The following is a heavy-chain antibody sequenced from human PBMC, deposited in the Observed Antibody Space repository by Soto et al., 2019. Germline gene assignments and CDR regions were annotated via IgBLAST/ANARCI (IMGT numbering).Heavy chain of an antibody. Sequence: GSLRLSCAASGFTFSSYAMSWVRQAPGKGLEWVSAISGSGGSTYYADSVKGRFTISRDNSKNTLYLQMNSLRAEDTAVYYCAKDLSFGSGSYYNDPPDYWGQGTLVTVSS. V-gene: IGHV3-23*01. J-gene: IGHJ4*02. CDR1: GFTFSSYA. CDR2: ISGSGGST. CDR3: AKDLSFGSGSYYNDPPDY. D-gene: IGHD3-10*01.